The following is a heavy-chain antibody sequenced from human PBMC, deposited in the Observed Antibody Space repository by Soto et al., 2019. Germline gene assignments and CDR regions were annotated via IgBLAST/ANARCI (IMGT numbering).Heavy chain of an antibody. CDR3: ARMTTVTTPYYYMDV. CDR2: INHSGST. J-gene: IGHJ6*03. V-gene: IGHV4-34*01. Sequence: QVQLQQWGAGLLKPSETLSLTCAVYGGSFSGYYWSWIRQPPGKGLEWIGEINHSGSTNYNPSLKSRVTISVDTSKNQCSLKLSSVTAAYTAVYYCARMTTVTTPYYYMDVWGKGTTVTVSS. D-gene: IGHD4-17*01. CDR1: GGSFSGYY.